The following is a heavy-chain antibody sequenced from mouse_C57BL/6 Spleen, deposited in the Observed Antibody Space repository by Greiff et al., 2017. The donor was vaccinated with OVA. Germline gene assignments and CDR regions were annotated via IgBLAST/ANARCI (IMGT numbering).Heavy chain of an antibody. Sequence: QVQLKQSGAELAKPGASVTLSCKASGYTFTSYWMHWVKQRPGQGLEWIGYINPSSGYTKYNQKFKDKATLTADKSSSTAYMQLSSLTYEDSAVYYCAITTVVAYYFDYWGQGTTLTVSS. CDR2: INPSSGYT. J-gene: IGHJ2*01. CDR1: GYTFTSYW. V-gene: IGHV1-7*01. CDR3: AITTVVAYYFDY. D-gene: IGHD1-1*01.